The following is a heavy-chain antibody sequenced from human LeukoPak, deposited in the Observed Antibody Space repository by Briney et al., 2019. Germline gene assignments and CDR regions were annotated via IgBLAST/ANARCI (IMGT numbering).Heavy chain of an antibody. J-gene: IGHJ5*02. V-gene: IGHV4-30-4*01. CDR1: GGSISSGDYY. CDR2: MYYSGST. D-gene: IGHD3-22*01. Sequence: SETLSLTCTVSGGSISSGDYYWSWIRQPPGKGLEWIAYMYYSGSTYYNPSLKSRVTMSADTSENQLSLKLSSVTAADTAVYYCARPHYYDSRIDPWGQGILVTVSS. CDR3: ARPHYYDSRIDP.